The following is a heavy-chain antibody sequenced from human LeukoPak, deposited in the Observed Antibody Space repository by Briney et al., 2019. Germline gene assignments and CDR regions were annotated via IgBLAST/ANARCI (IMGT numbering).Heavy chain of an antibody. CDR1: GGSITNNNYH. CDR2: IYYRGNT. D-gene: IGHD2-8*01. V-gene: IGHV4-39*01. Sequence: PSETLSLTCTVSGGSITNNNYHWGWIRQPPGKGLEWIGSIYYRGNTYYDPSLKSRVTISVDTSKNQFSLWLSSVTAADTSVYYCTRLFNGGPADYWGQGILVTVSS. CDR3: TRLFNGGPADY. J-gene: IGHJ4*02.